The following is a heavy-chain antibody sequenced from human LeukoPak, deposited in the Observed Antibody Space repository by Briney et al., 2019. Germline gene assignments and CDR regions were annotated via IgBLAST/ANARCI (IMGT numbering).Heavy chain of an antibody. J-gene: IGHJ4*02. Sequence: GGSLRLSCATSEFTFSAYAMHWIRQAPGRGLEWVAFVRYGGNIKYYADSVKGRFTISRDNSKNTLYLQMNSLRPEDTAVYYCAKDLGTEYNIFDYWGQGTLVTVSS. CDR3: AKDLGTEYNIFDY. D-gene: IGHD3-9*01. CDR1: EFTFSAYA. CDR2: VRYGGNIK. V-gene: IGHV3-30*02.